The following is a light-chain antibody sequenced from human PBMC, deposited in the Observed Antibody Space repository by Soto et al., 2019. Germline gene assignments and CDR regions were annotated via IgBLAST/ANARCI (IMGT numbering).Light chain of an antibody. J-gene: IGLJ2*01. CDR2: DVS. Sequence: QSALTQPASVSDSPGQSITISCTGTRSDEGGYNYVSWYQQHPGKAPKLMIYDVSNRPSGVSNRFSGSKSGNTASLTISGLQAEDETDYYCSSYTSSSTPVVFGGGTKLTGL. CDR1: RSDEGGYNY. CDR3: SSYTSSSTPVV. V-gene: IGLV2-14*01.